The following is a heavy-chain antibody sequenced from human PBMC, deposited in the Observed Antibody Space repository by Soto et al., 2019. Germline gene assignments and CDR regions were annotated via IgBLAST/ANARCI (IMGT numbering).Heavy chain of an antibody. Sequence: GGSLRLSCAASGFTFNSYAMSWVRQAPGKGLEWVSAICGSGACTYYADSVKGRFTVSRDNSKNTLYLQMNSLRAEDTAVYYCAKGGDIVVVPAANFDDWGQGTLVTVSS. D-gene: IGHD2-2*01. J-gene: IGHJ4*02. V-gene: IGHV3-23*01. CDR3: AKGGDIVVVPAANFDD. CDR2: ICGSGACT. CDR1: GFTFNSYA.